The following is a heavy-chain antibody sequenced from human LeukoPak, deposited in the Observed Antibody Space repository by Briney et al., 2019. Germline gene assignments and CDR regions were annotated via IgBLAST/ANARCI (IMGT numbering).Heavy chain of an antibody. D-gene: IGHD3-22*01. CDR3: ARNGDYYDSSGYYFYFDY. V-gene: IGHV3-30-3*01. Sequence: HPGRSLRLSCAASGFTFSSYAMHWVRQAPGKGLDWVAVISYDENNKYYADSVKGRFTSSRDNSKNTLYLQMNSLRAEDTAVYYCARNGDYYDSSGYYFYFDYWGQGTLVTVSS. CDR2: ISYDENNK. CDR1: GFTFSSYA. J-gene: IGHJ4*02.